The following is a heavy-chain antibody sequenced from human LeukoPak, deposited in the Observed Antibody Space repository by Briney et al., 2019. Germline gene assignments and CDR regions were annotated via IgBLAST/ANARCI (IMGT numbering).Heavy chain of an antibody. CDR2: IYTSGST. Sequence: PSETLSLTCTVSGGSISSGSYYWSWIRQPAGKGLEWIGRIYTSGSTNYNPSLKSRVTISVDTSKNQFSLKLSSVTAADTAVYYCARALRFLEWVRAFDIRGQGTMVTVSS. J-gene: IGHJ3*02. D-gene: IGHD3-3*01. CDR3: ARALRFLEWVRAFDI. CDR1: GGSISSGSYY. V-gene: IGHV4-61*02.